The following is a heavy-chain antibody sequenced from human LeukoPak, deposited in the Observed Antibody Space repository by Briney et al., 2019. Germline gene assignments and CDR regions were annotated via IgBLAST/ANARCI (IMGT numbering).Heavy chain of an antibody. D-gene: IGHD3-10*01. CDR1: GFTFSSYS. V-gene: IGHV3-30*18. Sequence: AGGSLRLSCAASGFTFSSYSMHWVRQAPGKGLEWVAVISYDGSNKYYADSVKGRFTISRGNSKNTLYLQMNSLRAEDTAVYYCAKVMKLLDYWGQGTLVTVSS. CDR3: AKVMKLLDY. CDR2: ISYDGSNK. J-gene: IGHJ4*02.